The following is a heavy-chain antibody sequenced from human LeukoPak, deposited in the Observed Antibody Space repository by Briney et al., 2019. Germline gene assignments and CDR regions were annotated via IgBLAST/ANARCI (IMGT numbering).Heavy chain of an antibody. CDR1: GFNFRAYG. D-gene: IGHD3-10*01. CDR2: ISADGGTT. Sequence: GGSLRLSCVASGFNFRAYGMHWVRQAPGQGLEYISAISADGGTTFHAESVKGRFTISRDNSKNTLYLQMGSLRIDDSALYYCARGRGGPPLDFWGHGTLITVSS. CDR3: ARGRGGPPLDF. J-gene: IGHJ4*01. V-gene: IGHV3-64*02.